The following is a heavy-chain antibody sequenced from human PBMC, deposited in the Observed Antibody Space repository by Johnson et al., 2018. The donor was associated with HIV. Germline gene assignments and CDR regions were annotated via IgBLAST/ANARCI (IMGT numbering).Heavy chain of an antibody. V-gene: IGHV3-30*04. CDR2: ISYEGSNK. Sequence: VQLVESGGGVVQPGRSLRLSCAASGFTFSSYAMHWVRQAPGKVLAWVAVISYEGSNKYYADSVKGRFTISRDNSKNTLYLQINSLRAEDTAVYYCASGVTARAPLLIWGQGTMVTVSS. D-gene: IGHD6-6*01. CDR3: ASGVTARAPLLI. CDR1: GFTFSSYA. J-gene: IGHJ3*02.